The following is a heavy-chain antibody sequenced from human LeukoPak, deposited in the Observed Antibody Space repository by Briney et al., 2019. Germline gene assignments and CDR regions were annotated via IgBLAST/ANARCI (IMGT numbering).Heavy chain of an antibody. CDR1: GFTFSSYS. CDR3: ARDGGYCSGGSCPKQDY. Sequence: GGSLRLSCAASGFTFSSYSMNWVRQAPGKGLEWVSSISSSSSYIYYADSVKGRFTISRDNAKNSLYLQMNSLRAEDTAVYFCARDGGYCSGGSCPKQDYWGQGTLVTVSS. CDR2: ISSSSSYI. V-gene: IGHV3-21*01. J-gene: IGHJ4*02. D-gene: IGHD2-15*01.